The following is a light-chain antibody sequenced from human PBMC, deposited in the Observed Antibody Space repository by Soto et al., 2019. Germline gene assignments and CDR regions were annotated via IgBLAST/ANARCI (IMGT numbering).Light chain of an antibody. CDR2: DVS. J-gene: IGLJ2*01. CDR1: SSDVGGYNH. CDR3: SSNTGSSTTPVV. V-gene: IGLV2-14*01. Sequence: QSALTQPASVSGSPGQSITISCTGTSSDVGGYNHVAWYQQHPGKAPKLIIYDVSNRPSGVSNRFSGSKSGNTASLTISGLLAEDEADYYCSSNTGSSTTPVVFGGGTKLTVL.